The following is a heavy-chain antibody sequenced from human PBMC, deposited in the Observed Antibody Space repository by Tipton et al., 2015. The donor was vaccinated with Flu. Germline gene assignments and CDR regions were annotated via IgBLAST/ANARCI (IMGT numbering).Heavy chain of an antibody. Sequence: LRLSCTVSGGSVSRNYWSWIRQPPGKGLEWIGYIYYSGSTNYNPSLKSRVTISVDTSRNQFSLKMSSVTAADTAMYYCAKISGDYGWFDPWGQGTLVTVSS. V-gene: IGHV4-59*08. CDR2: IYYSGST. CDR3: AKISGDYGWFDP. D-gene: IGHD4-17*01. CDR1: GGSVSRNY. J-gene: IGHJ5*02.